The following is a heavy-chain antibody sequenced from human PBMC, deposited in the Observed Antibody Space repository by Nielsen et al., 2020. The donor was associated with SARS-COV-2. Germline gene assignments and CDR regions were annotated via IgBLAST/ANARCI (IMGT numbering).Heavy chain of an antibody. J-gene: IGHJ6*02. V-gene: IGHV4-34*01. CDR3: ARVRRIVAAAGTRGYYYGMDV. Sequence: SETLSLTCAVYGGSFSGYYWSWIRQPPGKGLEWIGEINHSGSTNYNPSLKSRVTISVDTSKNQFSLKLSSVTAADTAVYYCARVRRIVAAAGTRGYYYGMDVWGQGTTVTVSS. CDR1: GGSFSGYY. D-gene: IGHD6-13*01. CDR2: INHSGST.